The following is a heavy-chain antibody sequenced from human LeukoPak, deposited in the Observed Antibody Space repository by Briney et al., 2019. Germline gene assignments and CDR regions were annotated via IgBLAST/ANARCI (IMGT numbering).Heavy chain of an antibody. CDR3: ASGDYGDFSRFDF. J-gene: IGHJ4*02. CDR1: SGSISGYY. Sequence: SETLSLTCNVSSGSISGYYWTWLRQPPGKGLEWIGFIYYSGSTNYNPSLKSRVTMSVDTSKNELSLRMTSVTAADTAVYYCASGDYGDFSRFDFWGQGTLVTVSS. V-gene: IGHV4-59*01. D-gene: IGHD4-17*01. CDR2: IYYSGST.